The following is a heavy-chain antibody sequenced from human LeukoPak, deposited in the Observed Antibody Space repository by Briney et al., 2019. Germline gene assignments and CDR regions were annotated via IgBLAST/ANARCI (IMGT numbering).Heavy chain of an antibody. J-gene: IGHJ4*02. CDR1: GFTFSSYG. Sequence: GGSLRLSCAASGFTFSSYGMHWVRQAPGKGLEWVAFIRYDGSNKYYADSVKGRFTISRDNSKNTLYLQMNSLRAEDTAVYYCAKGCSSTSCSGGNFDYWGQGTLVTVSS. V-gene: IGHV3-30*02. CDR2: IRYDGSNK. CDR3: AKGCSSTSCSGGNFDY. D-gene: IGHD2-2*01.